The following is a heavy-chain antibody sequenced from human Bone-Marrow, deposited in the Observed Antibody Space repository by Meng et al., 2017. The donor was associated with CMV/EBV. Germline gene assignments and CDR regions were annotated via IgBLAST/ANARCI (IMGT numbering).Heavy chain of an antibody. CDR1: GFTFSTYA. CDR3: ARDHPRRFSGMDV. D-gene: IGHD3-16*01. CDR2: VSFDGETK. Sequence: GESLKISCSGSGFTFSTYAVNWVRQAPGKGLEWVAVVSFDGETKYYADSVKGRFTISRDNSKNTVYLQMNSLEREDTAVYYCARDHPRRFSGMDVCGQGTTVTVSS. V-gene: IGHV3-30*04. J-gene: IGHJ6*02.